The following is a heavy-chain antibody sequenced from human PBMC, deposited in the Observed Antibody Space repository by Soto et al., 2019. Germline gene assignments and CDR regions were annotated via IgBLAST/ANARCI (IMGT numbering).Heavy chain of an antibody. J-gene: IGHJ5*02. Sequence: AGGSLRLSCAASGFTFSSYSMNWVRQAPGKGLEWVSSISSSSSYIYYADSVKGRFTISRDNAKNSLYLQMNSLRAEDTAVYYCAKDLTNYIPLGPWGQGTLVTVSS. CDR1: GFTFSSYS. D-gene: IGHD1-7*01. V-gene: IGHV3-21*01. CDR3: AKDLTNYIPLGP. CDR2: ISSSSSYI.